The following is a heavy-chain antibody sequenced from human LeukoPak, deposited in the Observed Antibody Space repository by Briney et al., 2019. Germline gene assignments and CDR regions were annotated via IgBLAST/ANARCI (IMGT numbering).Heavy chain of an antibody. J-gene: IGHJ6*03. CDR1: GFTVSSHY. CDR2: IYSGGST. V-gene: IGHV3-53*01. CDR3: ARDRAVAGYYYMDV. D-gene: IGHD6-19*01. Sequence: GGSLRLSCVACGFTVSSHYMSWVRQAPGTGLEWVAVIYSGGSTYYADSVTGRFTISRDNSKNTLYLQMNSLRAEDTAVYYCARDRAVAGYYYMDVWGKGTTVTVSS.